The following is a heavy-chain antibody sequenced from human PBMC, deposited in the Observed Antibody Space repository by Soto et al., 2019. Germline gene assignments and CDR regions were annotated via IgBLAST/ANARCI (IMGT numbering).Heavy chain of an antibody. CDR1: GFTFSGYS. CDR3: ARDARRGYGYPLFDS. D-gene: IGHD5-18*01. J-gene: IGHJ4*02. Sequence: GGSLRLSCVASGFTFSGYSMNWVRQAPGKGLEWISYIRNSTDPTIYYADSVKGRFTISRDNAKNSLYLQMNSLRDEDTAVYFCARDARRGYGYPLFDSWGQGTLVTVS. V-gene: IGHV3-48*02. CDR2: IRNSTDPTI.